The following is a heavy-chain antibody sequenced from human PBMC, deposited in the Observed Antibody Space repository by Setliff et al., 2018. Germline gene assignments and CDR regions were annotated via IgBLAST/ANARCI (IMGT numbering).Heavy chain of an antibody. V-gene: IGHV3-15*01. J-gene: IGHJ4*02. D-gene: IGHD4-17*01. Sequence: PGESLRLSCTASGFTFSNAWMSWVRQAPGKGLEWVGRIKRITDSGTTDHAAPVKGRFTVSRDDSISTLYLQMNSLKTEDTAVYYCARGGLRWFNFDYWGQGTLVTVSS. CDR3: ARGGLRWFNFDY. CDR1: GFTFSNAW. CDR2: IKRITDSGTT.